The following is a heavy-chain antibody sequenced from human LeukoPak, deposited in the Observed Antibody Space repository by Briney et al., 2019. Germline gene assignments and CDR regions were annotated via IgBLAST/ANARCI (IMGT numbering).Heavy chain of an antibody. CDR2: INPNSGGT. V-gene: IGHV1-2*02. CDR1: GYTFTGYY. Sequence: ASVKVSCKASGYTFTGYYMHWVRQAPGQGLEWMGWINPNSGGTNYAQKFQGRVTMTEDTSTDTAYMELSSLRSEDTAVYYCATDLGTGSLRSGRGQGTLVTVSS. D-gene: IGHD3-9*01. CDR3: ATDLGTGSLRSG. J-gene: IGHJ4*02.